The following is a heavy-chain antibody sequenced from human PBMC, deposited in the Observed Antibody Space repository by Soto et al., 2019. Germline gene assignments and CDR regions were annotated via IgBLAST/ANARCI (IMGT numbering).Heavy chain of an antibody. J-gene: IGHJ4*02. CDR1: GGSFSGYY. D-gene: IGHD3-9*01. Sequence: SETLSLTCAVYGGSFSGYYWGWIRQPPGKGLEWIGEINHSGSTNHNPSLKSRVTISVDTSKNQFSLKLSSVTAADTAVYYCARRITISLDYWGQGTLVTVSS. V-gene: IGHV4-34*01. CDR3: ARRITISLDY. CDR2: INHSGST.